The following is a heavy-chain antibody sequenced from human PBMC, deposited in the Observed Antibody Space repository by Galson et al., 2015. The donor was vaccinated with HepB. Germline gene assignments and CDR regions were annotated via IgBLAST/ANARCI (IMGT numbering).Heavy chain of an antibody. V-gene: IGHV1-24*01. CDR1: GYTLTELS. CDR2: FDPEDGET. D-gene: IGHD2-8*02. Sequence: SVKVSCKVSGYTLTELSMHWVRQAPGKGLEWMGGFDPEDGETIYAQKFQGRVTMTEDTSTDTAYMELSSLRSEDTAVYYCATSPHQRGTVDYWGQGTLVTVSS. CDR3: ATSPHQRGTVDY. J-gene: IGHJ4*02.